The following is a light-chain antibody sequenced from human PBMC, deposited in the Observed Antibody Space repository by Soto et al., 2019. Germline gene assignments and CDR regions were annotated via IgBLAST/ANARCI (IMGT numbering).Light chain of an antibody. Sequence: QSVLTQPPSVSGAPGQGVAISCTGDSSNIGAGYDVHWYHQLPGTAPKLLIYGSSNRPSGVPDRCSGSKSGTSASLAITGLQAEDEGEDYCQSYDSSLSGVVFGGGTKLTVL. CDR3: QSYDSSLSGVV. V-gene: IGLV1-40*01. J-gene: IGLJ2*01. CDR1: SSNIGAGYD. CDR2: GSS.